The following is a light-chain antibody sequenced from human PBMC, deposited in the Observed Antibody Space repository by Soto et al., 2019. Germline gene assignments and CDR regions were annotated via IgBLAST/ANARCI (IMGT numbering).Light chain of an antibody. V-gene: IGKV3-20*01. CDR3: QQYYSSPNT. CDR1: QSVSSSY. Sequence: EIVLTQSPGTLSLSPGERGTLSCRASQSVSSSYLAWYQQKPGQAPSLLIYGASSRATGIPDRFSGSGSGTDVTLTISRLEPEDFAVYFCQQYYSSPNTFGQGTKLEIK. J-gene: IGKJ2*01. CDR2: GAS.